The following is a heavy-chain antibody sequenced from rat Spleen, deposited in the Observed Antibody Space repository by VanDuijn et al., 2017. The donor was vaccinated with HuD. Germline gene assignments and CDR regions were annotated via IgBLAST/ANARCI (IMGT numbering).Heavy chain of an antibody. D-gene: IGHD1-12*02. J-gene: IGHJ2*01. CDR1: GYSITSSYR. CDR3: DASYDGTYFYFNY. Sequence: EVQLQESGPGLVKPSQSLSLTCSVTGYSITSSYRWNWIRKFPGNKLEWMGYIDNGSSTNYNPTLRSRISITRDISKNQFFLRVNSVISEDTAPYYWDASYDGTYFYFNYWGQGVMVTVSS. CDR2: IDNGSST. V-gene: IGHV3-3*01.